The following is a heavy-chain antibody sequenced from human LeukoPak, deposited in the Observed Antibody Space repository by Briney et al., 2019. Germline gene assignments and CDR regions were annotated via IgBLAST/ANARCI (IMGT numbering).Heavy chain of an antibody. D-gene: IGHD5-18*01. Sequence: GASVKVSCKASGGTFSSYAISWVRQAPGQGLEWMGGIIPIFGTANYVQKFQGRVTITTDESTSTAYMELSSLRSEDTAVYYCARDGDTAMVEIYYYYMDVWGKGTTVTVSS. CDR3: ARDGDTAMVEIYYYYMDV. CDR2: IIPIFGTA. CDR1: GGTFSSYA. J-gene: IGHJ6*03. V-gene: IGHV1-69*05.